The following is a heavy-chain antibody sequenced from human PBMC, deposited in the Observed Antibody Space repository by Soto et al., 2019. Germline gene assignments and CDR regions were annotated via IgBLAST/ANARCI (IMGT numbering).Heavy chain of an antibody. CDR1: GGSISSYY. D-gene: IGHD3-3*01. CDR3: ARVIYDYDFRSGYSHGMDI. J-gene: IGHJ6*02. Sequence: SETLSLTCTVSGGSISSYYWSWIRQPPGKGLEWIGYIYYSGSTNYNPSLKSRVTISVDTSKNQFSLKLSSVTAADTAVYYCARVIYDYDFRSGYSHGMDIWGQGTTVTVSS. V-gene: IGHV4-59*01. CDR2: IYYSGST.